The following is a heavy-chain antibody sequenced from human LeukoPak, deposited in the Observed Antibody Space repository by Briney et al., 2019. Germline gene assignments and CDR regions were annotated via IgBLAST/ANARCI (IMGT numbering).Heavy chain of an antibody. J-gene: IGHJ4*02. V-gene: IGHV3-30*18. CDR1: GFTFSNYG. CDR2: ISYDGSKK. CDR3: AKDGRGVGDTTSSYFDY. Sequence: PGRSLRLSCAASGFTFSNYGMHWVRQAPGKGLEWVATISYDGSKKYYADSVKGRFTNSRDNSKNTLYLQMNSLRAEDTAVCYCAKDGRGVGDTTSSYFDYWGQGTLVTVSS. D-gene: IGHD1-26*01.